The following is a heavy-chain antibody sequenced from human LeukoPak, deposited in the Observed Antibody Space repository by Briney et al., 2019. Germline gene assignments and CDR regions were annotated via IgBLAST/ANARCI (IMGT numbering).Heavy chain of an antibody. V-gene: IGHV3-30*04. D-gene: IGHD2-15*01. CDR3: ARDGPTRFYYFDY. Sequence: GGSLRLSCAASGFTFNSYAMHWVRQAPGKGLEWVAVISYDGSNKYYADSVKGQFTISRDNSKNTLYPQMNSLRAEDTAVYYCARDGPTRFYYFDYWGQGTLVTVSS. CDR2: ISYDGSNK. CDR1: GFTFNSYA. J-gene: IGHJ4*02.